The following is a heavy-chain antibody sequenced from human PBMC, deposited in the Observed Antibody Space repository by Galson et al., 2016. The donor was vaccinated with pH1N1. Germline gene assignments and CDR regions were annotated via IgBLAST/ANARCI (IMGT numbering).Heavy chain of an antibody. CDR3: ANFRLNP. CDR2: IKQDGSVK. J-gene: IGHJ5*02. D-gene: IGHD3-10*01. CDR1: GFTFTTYW. Sequence: SLRLSCAASGFTFTTYWMSWVRQAPGKGLEWVANIKQDGSVKYYVDAVKGRFTISRDNAKNSLYLQMNSLRAEDTAVYYCANFRLNPWGQGTLVTVSS. V-gene: IGHV3-7*01.